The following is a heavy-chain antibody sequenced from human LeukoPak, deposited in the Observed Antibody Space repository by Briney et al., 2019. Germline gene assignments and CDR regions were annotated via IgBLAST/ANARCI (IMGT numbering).Heavy chain of an antibody. CDR2: ISYDGSNK. J-gene: IGHJ4*02. V-gene: IGHV3-30-3*01. D-gene: IGHD3-10*01. Sequence: GRSLRLSCAASGFTFSSYAMHWVRQAPGKGLEWVAVISYDGSNKYYADSVKGRFTISRDNSKITLYLQMNSLRAEDTAVYYCAREVLLWFGEFDYWGQGTLVTVSS. CDR3: AREVLLWFGEFDY. CDR1: GFTFSSYA.